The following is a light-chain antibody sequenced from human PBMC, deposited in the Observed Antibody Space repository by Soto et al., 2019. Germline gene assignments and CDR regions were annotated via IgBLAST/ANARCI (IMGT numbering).Light chain of an antibody. CDR1: SSDVGGYNY. V-gene: IGLV2-14*01. J-gene: IGLJ1*01. CDR3: SSYSTSTTPSYV. Sequence: QSVLTQPASVSGSPGQSITISCTGTSSDVGGYNYVSWYQQPPGKAPKLMIHDVTNRPSGVSDRFSGSKSGNMASLTISGLRPEDEADYYCSSYSTSTTPSYVFGTGTKVTVL. CDR2: DVT.